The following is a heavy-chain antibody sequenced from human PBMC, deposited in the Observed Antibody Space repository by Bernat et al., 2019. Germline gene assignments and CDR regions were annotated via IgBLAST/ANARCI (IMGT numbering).Heavy chain of an antibody. Sequence: QVQLQESGPGLVKPSETLSLTCAVSGYSISSGYYWGWIRQPPGKGLEWIGSIYHSGSTNYNPSLKSRVTMSIDTSNNQFSLNIWSVTAADTAVYYCARLYSQNWSEYYFDYWGQGILVTVSP. V-gene: IGHV4-38-2*01. CDR2: IYHSGST. J-gene: IGHJ4*02. D-gene: IGHD1-1*01. CDR3: ARLYSQNWSEYYFDY. CDR1: GYSISSGYY.